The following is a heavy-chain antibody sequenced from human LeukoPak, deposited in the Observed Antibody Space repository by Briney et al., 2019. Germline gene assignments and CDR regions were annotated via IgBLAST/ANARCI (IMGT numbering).Heavy chain of an antibody. CDR3: AVVVVAATNWFDP. J-gene: IGHJ5*02. Sequence: ASVKVSCKASGYTFTSYDINWVRQATGRGLEWMGWMNPNSGNTGYAQKFQGRVTITRNTSISTAYMELSSLRSEDTAVYYCAVVVVAATNWFDPWGQGTLVTVSS. V-gene: IGHV1-8*03. D-gene: IGHD2-15*01. CDR2: MNPNSGNT. CDR1: GYTFTSYD.